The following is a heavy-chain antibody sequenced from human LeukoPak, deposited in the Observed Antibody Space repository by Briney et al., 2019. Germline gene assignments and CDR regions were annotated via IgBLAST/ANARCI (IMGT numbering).Heavy chain of an antibody. V-gene: IGHV3-11*03. D-gene: IGHD1-26*01. Sequence: GGSLRLSCEPSGFSFSDYYMSWIRQAPGKGLEWVSYISSSGSHTNYADSVTGRFTISRNNAKKSLHLQMNSLRAEDTAVYYCARHPDGSLSLDYWGQGTLVTVSS. CDR2: ISSSGSHT. CDR1: GFSFSDYY. J-gene: IGHJ4*02. CDR3: ARHPDGSLSLDY.